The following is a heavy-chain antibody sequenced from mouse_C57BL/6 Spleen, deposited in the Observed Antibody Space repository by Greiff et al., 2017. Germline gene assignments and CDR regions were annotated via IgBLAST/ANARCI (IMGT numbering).Heavy chain of an antibody. CDR3: ARASTGSHWYFDV. D-gene: IGHD2-1*01. CDR1: GYTFTSYW. CDR2: IYPGSGST. J-gene: IGHJ1*03. Sequence: QVQLQQPGAELVKPGASVQMSCKASGYTFTSYWITWVKQRPGQGLAWIGDIYPGSGSTNYNEKFKSKATLTVDTSSSTAYMQLSSLTSEDSAVYYCARASTGSHWYFDVWGTGTTVTVAS. V-gene: IGHV1-55*01.